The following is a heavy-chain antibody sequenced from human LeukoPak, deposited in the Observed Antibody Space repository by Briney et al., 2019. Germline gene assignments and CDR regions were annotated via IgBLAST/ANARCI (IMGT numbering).Heavy chain of an antibody. Sequence: PGGSLRLSCAASGFTFSSYGMHWVRQAPGKGLEWVAFIRYDGSNKYYADFVKGRFTISRDNSKNTLYLQMNSLRAEDTAVYYCAKAGTLDTAMMHFDYWGQGTLVTVSS. V-gene: IGHV3-30*02. D-gene: IGHD5-18*01. CDR3: AKAGTLDTAMMHFDY. CDR2: IRYDGSNK. CDR1: GFTFSSYG. J-gene: IGHJ4*02.